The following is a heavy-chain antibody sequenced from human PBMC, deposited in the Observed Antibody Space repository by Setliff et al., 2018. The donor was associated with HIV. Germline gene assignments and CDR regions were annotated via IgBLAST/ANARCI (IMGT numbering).Heavy chain of an antibody. CDR1: GFSFNIYG. CDR3: AKRVATIRHSSYYFDY. CDR2: ISGSGGST. J-gene: IGHJ4*02. D-gene: IGHD5-12*01. Sequence: SGGSLRLSCAASGFSFNIYGMSWVRQAPGKGLEWVSAISGSGGSTYYADSVKGRFTISRDNSKNTLYMQMNSLRAEDTAVYYCAKRVATIRHSSYYFDYWGQGTLVTVSS. V-gene: IGHV3-23*01.